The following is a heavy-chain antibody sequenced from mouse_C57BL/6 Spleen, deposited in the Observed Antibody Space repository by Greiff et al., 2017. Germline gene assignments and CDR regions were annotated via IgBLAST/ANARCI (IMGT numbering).Heavy chain of an antibody. J-gene: IGHJ1*03. D-gene: IGHD1-1*01. CDR2: ISNLAYSI. CDR3: ARHNGGPWYFDV. Sequence: EVMLVESGGGLVQPGGSLKLSCAASGFTFSDYGMAWVRQAPRKGPEWVAFISNLAYSIYYADTVTGRFTISRENAKNTLYLEMSSLRSEDTAMYYCARHNGGPWYFDVWGTGTTVTVSS. V-gene: IGHV5-15*01. CDR1: GFTFSDYG.